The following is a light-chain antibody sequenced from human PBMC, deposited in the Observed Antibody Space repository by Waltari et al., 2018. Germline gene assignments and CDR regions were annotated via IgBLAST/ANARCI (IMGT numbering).Light chain of an antibody. V-gene: IGLV2-8*01. Sequence: QSALTQPPSASGSPGQSVTISCTGTSSDVGGYTFVSWYQHHPGKAPRLIIYEVSERPPGVPERFSGAKSGNTASLTVSGLQAEDEAEYYYGESHTIDGQAGPYVFGTGTKVTVL. CDR1: SSDVGGYTF. CDR2: EVS. CDR3: GESHTIDGQAGPYV. J-gene: IGLJ1*01.